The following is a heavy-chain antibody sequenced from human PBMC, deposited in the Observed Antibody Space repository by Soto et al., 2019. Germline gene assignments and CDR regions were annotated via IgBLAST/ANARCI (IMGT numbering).Heavy chain of an antibody. D-gene: IGHD6-19*01. J-gene: IGHJ4*02. CDR1: GFAVSSKY. Sequence: EVQLVESGGGLIQPGGSLRLSCAASGFAVSSKYMTWVRQAPGKGLEWVSVIYGGGTTYYAASVKGRFTISRDTSKNTLYIQMNSLRPDDTPVYYFVQTTAWPGCDFWGQGTLVTVSS. V-gene: IGHV3-53*01. CDR2: IYGGGTT. CDR3: VQTTAWPGCDF.